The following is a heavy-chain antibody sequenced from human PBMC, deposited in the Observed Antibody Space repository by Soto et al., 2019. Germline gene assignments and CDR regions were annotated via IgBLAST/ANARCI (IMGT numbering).Heavy chain of an antibody. CDR3: ARQGDYYDILTGCYWFDH. Sequence: GESLKISCKGSGYSFTSYWIGWVRQMPGKGLEYMGIIYPGDSDTRYSPSFQGQVTISADKSISTAYLQWSSLKASDTAMYYCARQGDYYDILTGCYWFDHWGQGTLVTVSS. D-gene: IGHD3-9*01. J-gene: IGHJ5*02. CDR1: GYSFTSYW. CDR2: IYPGDSDT. V-gene: IGHV5-51*01.